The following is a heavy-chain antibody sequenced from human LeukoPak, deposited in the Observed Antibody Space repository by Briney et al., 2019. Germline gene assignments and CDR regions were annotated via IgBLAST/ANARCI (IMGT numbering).Heavy chain of an antibody. CDR1: GYTFTDYY. J-gene: IGHJ4*02. V-gene: IGHV1-2*02. CDR3: ARVANYYDSSGYYLYYFDY. Sequence: ASVKVSCKASGYTFTDYYIHWVRQAPGQGLEWMGWINPNSGGTNYTQKFQGRVTMTRDTSISTAYMELSRLRSDDTAVYYCARVANYYDSSGYYLYYFDYWGQGTLVTVSS. CDR2: INPNSGGT. D-gene: IGHD3-22*01.